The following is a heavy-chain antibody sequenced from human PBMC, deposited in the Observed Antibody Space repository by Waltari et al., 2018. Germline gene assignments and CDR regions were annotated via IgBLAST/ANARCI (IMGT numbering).Heavy chain of an antibody. J-gene: IGHJ6*03. CDR2: INPNSGGT. CDR1: GYTFTGYY. Sequence: QVQLVQSGAEVKKPGASVKVSCKASGYTFTGYYMHWVRQAPGQGLEWMGRINPNSGGTNYAQKFQGRVTMTRDTSISTAYMELSRLRSDDTAVYYCARDWGQQLVLGHYYYYMDVWGKGTTVTVSS. D-gene: IGHD6-13*01. V-gene: IGHV1-2*06. CDR3: ARDWGQQLVLGHYYYYMDV.